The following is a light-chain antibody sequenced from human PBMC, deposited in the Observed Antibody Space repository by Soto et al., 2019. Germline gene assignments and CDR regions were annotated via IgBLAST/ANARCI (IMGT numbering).Light chain of an antibody. V-gene: IGLV2-23*01. CDR3: CSYAGSSTSLYV. Sequence: QSALTQPASVSGSPGQSITISCTGTSSDVGSYNLVSWYQQHPGKAPKLMIYEGSKRPSGVSNRFSGSKSGNTASLTISGLQAEVEADYYCCSYAGSSTSLYVFGTGTKVTVL. CDR1: SSDVGSYNL. J-gene: IGLJ1*01. CDR2: EGS.